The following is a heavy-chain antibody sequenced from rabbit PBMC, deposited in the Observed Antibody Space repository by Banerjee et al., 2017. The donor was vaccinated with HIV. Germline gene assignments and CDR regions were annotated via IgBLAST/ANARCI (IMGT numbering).Heavy chain of an antibody. CDR1: GIDFSSYYR. Sequence: QQQLEESGGGLVKPGGTLTLTCKASGIDFSSYYRMCWVRQAPGRGLELIACIYTTSGSTWYASWAKGRFTISKTSSTTVTLQMTSLTAADTATYFCARVGSSWSFKLWGPGTLVTVS. J-gene: IGHJ4*01. CDR3: ARVGSSWSFKL. D-gene: IGHD8-1*01. V-gene: IGHV1S43*01. CDR2: IYTTSGST.